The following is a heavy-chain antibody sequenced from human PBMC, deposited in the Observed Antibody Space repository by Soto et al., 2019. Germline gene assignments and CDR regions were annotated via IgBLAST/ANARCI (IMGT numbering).Heavy chain of an antibody. D-gene: IGHD3-10*01. J-gene: IGHJ4*02. CDR1: GFTFGDYP. Sequence: EVQLVESGGGLVKPGQSLRLSCVVSGFTFGDYPMSWFRQAPGKGLEWVGFIKSKAYGGTAEYAPSVKGRFTISGDDSKSIVYLQMNSLKTEATAVYYCTREFSGSGGWGQGTLVTVSS. CDR2: IKSKAYGGTA. CDR3: TREFSGSGG. V-gene: IGHV3-49*05.